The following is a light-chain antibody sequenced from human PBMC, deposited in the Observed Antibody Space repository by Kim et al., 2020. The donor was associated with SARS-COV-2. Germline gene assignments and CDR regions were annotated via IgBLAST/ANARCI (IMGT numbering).Light chain of an antibody. CDR3: ATWDDSLNGWV. J-gene: IGLJ3*02. CDR1: SSHIGSHS. Sequence: GQRFTISFSGTSSHIGSHSLNWYQQVPGTAPKLLIHSNNQRPSRVPDRFSGSKSGTSASLAIRGLQSEDEADYYCATWDDSLNGWVFGGGTQLTVL. V-gene: IGLV1-44*01. CDR2: SNN.